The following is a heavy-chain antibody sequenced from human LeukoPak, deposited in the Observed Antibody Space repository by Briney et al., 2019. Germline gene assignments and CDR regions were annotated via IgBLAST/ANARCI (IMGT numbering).Heavy chain of an antibody. V-gene: IGHV1-69*04. Sequence: SVKVSCKASGGTFSSYAISWVRQAPGQGLEWMGRIIPIFGIANYAQKFQGRVTITADKSTSTAYMELSSLRSEDTAVYYCARDYSNYGFDPWGQGTLVPVSS. D-gene: IGHD4-11*01. CDR1: GGTFSSYA. CDR2: IIPIFGIA. J-gene: IGHJ5*02. CDR3: ARDYSNYGFDP.